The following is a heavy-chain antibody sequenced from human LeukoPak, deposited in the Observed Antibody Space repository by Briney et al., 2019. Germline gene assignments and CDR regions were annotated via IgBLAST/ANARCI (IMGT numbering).Heavy chain of an antibody. CDR1: GGSISSYY. D-gene: IGHD3-22*01. J-gene: IGHJ4*02. Sequence: PSETLSLTCTVSGGSISSYYWSWIRQPAGKGLEWIGCIYTSGSTNYNPSLKSRVTMSVDTSKNQFSLKLSSVTAADTAVYYCARDVSYYYDSSGYLLGNYFDYWGQGTLVTVSS. CDR2: IYTSGST. V-gene: IGHV4-4*07. CDR3: ARDVSYYYDSSGYLLGNYFDY.